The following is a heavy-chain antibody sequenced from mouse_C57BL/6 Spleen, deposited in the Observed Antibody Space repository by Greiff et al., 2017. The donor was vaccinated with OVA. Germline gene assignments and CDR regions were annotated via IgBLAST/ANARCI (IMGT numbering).Heavy chain of an antibody. Sequence: EVMLVESEGGLVQPGSSMKLSCTASGFTFSDYYMAWVRQVPEKGLEWVANINYDGSSTYYLDSLKSRFIISRDNAKNILYLQMSSLKSEDTATYYCARGPYYGSSPYAMDYWGQGTSVTVSS. J-gene: IGHJ4*01. V-gene: IGHV5-16*01. CDR1: GFTFSDYY. CDR3: ARGPYYGSSPYAMDY. CDR2: INYDGSST. D-gene: IGHD1-1*01.